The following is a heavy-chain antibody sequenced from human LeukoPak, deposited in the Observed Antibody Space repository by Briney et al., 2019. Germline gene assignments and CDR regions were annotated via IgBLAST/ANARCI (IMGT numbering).Heavy chain of an antibody. CDR2: IYYDGTN. V-gene: IGHV4-28*01. D-gene: IGHD6-13*01. J-gene: IGHJ4*02. Sequence: PSDTLSLTCAVSGHSINSAIWWGWIRQPPGKGLEWIGYIYYDGTNYYSPSLKSRVTMSVDTSKSQLSLRLRSVTAVDTAVYYCVGRGWSSGWYVDYWGQGTLATVSS. CDR3: VGRGWSSGWYVDY. CDR1: GHSINSAIW.